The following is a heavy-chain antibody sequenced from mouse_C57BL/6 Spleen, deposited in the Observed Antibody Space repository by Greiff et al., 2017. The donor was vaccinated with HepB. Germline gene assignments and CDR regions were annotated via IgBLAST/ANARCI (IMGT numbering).Heavy chain of an antibody. J-gene: IGHJ2*01. D-gene: IGHD2-3*01. CDR3: ARSTYDGYPYFDY. CDR2: IDPSDSET. Sequence: VQLQQPGAELVRPGSSVKLSCKASGYTFTSYWMHWVKQRPIQGLEWIGNIDPSDSETHYNQKFKDKATLTVDKSYSTAYMQLSSLTSEDSAVYYCARSTYDGYPYFDYWGQGTTLTVSS. CDR1: GYTFTSYW. V-gene: IGHV1-52*01.